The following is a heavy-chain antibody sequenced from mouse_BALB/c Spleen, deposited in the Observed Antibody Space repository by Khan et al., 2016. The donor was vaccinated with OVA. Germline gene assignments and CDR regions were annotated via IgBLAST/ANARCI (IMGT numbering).Heavy chain of an antibody. J-gene: IGHJ2*02. CDR2: ISYSGNT. CDR3: ARVYGGDFDY. D-gene: IGHD1-1*02. Sequence: EVQLQESGPGLVKPSQSLSLTCTVTGYSITSDYAWNWIRQFPGNKLEWMGFISYSGNTKSNPSLKSRFSITQDTSKNQFFLQLNSVTTEDTATYYWARVYGGDFDYWGQGTSLTVSS. V-gene: IGHV3-2*02. CDR1: GYSITSDYA.